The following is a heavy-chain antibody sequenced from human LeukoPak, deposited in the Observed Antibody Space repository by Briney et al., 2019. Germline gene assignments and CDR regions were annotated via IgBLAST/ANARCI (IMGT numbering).Heavy chain of an antibody. J-gene: IGHJ4*02. D-gene: IGHD6-19*01. Sequence: PGRSLRLSCAASGFTFDDYAMHWVRQAPGKGLEGVSGISWNSGSIGYADSVKGRFTISRDNAENSLYLQMNSLRAEDTALYYCAKDNRIAVAGPLDYWGQGTLVTVSS. V-gene: IGHV3-9*01. CDR3: AKDNRIAVAGPLDY. CDR2: ISWNSGSI. CDR1: GFTFDDYA.